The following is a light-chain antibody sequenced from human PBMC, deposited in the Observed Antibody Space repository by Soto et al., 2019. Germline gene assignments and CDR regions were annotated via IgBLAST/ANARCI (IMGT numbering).Light chain of an antibody. J-gene: IGKJ4*01. Sequence: AIQMTQSPSSLSASGGDRVIITCRASQGIENHLDWYKQKPGKAPKLLITAASNLESGVPSRFSGRGSGTGFTLTISSLQPEDFATYYCLQDYYYPLSFGGGTKVEIK. V-gene: IGKV1-6*01. CDR3: LQDYYYPLS. CDR1: QGIENH. CDR2: AAS.